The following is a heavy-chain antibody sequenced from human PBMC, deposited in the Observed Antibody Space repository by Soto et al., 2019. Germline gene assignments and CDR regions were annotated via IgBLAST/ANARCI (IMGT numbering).Heavy chain of an antibody. V-gene: IGHV4-28*01. D-gene: IGHD3-9*01. CDR3: AFLPYYDILTGYYTHLIDYGMDV. Sequence: SETLSLTCAVSGYSISSSNWWGWIRQPPGKGLEWIGYIYYSGTTYYNPSLKGRVTMSVDTSKNQFSLKLTSVTAVDTAVYYCAFLPYYDILTGYYTHLIDYGMDVWGQGTTVTVSS. CDR2: IYYSGTT. J-gene: IGHJ6*02. CDR1: GYSISSSNW.